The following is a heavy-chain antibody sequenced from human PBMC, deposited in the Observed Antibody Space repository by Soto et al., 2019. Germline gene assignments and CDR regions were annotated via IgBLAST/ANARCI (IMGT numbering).Heavy chain of an antibody. CDR2: INAGNGNT. D-gene: IGHD2-2*03. CDR3: AREEVVGYCSSTSCRKSFDP. J-gene: IGHJ5*02. Sequence: QVQLVQSGAEVKKPGASVKVSCKASGYTFTSYAMHWVRQAPGQRLEWMGWINAGNGNTKYSQKFQGRVTITRDTSASTAYMELSSLRSGDTAVYYCAREEVVGYCSSTSCRKSFDPWGQGTLVTVSS. CDR1: GYTFTSYA. V-gene: IGHV1-3*01.